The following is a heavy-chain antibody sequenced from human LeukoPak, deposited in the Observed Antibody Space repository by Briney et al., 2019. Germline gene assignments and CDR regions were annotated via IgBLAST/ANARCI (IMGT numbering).Heavy chain of an antibody. D-gene: IGHD2-2*01. Sequence: GESLKISCKGSGYSFTSYWIGWVRQMPGNGLEWMGIIYPGDSDTRYSPSFQGQVTISADKSISTAYLQWSSLKASDTAMYYCASPAGYCSSTSCAGAFDIWGQGTMVTVSS. CDR3: ASPAGYCSSTSCAGAFDI. CDR1: GYSFTSYW. J-gene: IGHJ3*02. V-gene: IGHV5-51*01. CDR2: IYPGDSDT.